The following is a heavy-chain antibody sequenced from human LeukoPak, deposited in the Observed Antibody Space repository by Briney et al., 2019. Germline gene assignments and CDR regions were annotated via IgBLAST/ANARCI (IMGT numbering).Heavy chain of an antibody. Sequence: PSETLSLTCTVSGGSISSYYWSWIRQPAGKGLESIGHISTSGSTNYNPSLKSRVTMSVDTSKNQFSLKLSSVTAADTAVYYCARVRYSDSSVLTRKRSYYFDYWGQGALVTVSS. CDR2: ISTSGST. CDR1: GGSISSYY. D-gene: IGHD3-22*01. CDR3: ARVRYSDSSVLTRKRSYYFDY. V-gene: IGHV4-4*07. J-gene: IGHJ4*02.